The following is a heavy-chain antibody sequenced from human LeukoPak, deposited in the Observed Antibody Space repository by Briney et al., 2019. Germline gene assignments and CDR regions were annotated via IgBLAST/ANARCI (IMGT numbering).Heavy chain of an antibody. CDR1: GFTPSNYW. D-gene: IGHD7-27*01. CDR2: IKEDGSEA. J-gene: IGHJ4*02. CDR3: AKPSIRGEDYFDY. V-gene: IGHV3-7*01. Sequence: GGSLRLSCAASGFTPSNYWMSWVRQAPGKGLEWVANIKEDGSEAYYVDSVKGPCTISRDNAKNSLYLQMNSLRAEDTAIYYYAKPSIRGEDYFDYWGQGTLVTVSS.